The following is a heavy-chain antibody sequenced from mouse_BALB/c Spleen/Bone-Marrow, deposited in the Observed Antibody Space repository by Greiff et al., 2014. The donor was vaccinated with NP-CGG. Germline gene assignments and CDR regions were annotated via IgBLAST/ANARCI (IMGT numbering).Heavy chain of an antibody. Sequence: VKLVESGPELVRPGVSVRISCKGSGYTFTDYAMHWVKQSHAQSLEWIGVISTYSGNTNYNQKFKGKATMTVDKSSSTAYMELARLTSGDSAIYYCARYGYGSSYYAMDYWGQGTSVTVSS. CDR1: GYTFTDYA. CDR3: ARYGYGSSYYAMDY. V-gene: IGHV1-67*01. CDR2: ISTYSGNT. J-gene: IGHJ4*01. D-gene: IGHD1-1*01.